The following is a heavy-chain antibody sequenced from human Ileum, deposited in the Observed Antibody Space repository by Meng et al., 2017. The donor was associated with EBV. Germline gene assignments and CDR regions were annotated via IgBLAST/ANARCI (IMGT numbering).Heavy chain of an antibody. Sequence: QLPLEDAGPGLVKPSETLSLTCTVSGGSIKTDSYWGWIRQPPGKGLEWIGSIFHSGSAYYNPSLKSRVSISVHTSENYFSLNLRSVTAADTAVYYCARAPSTSSTRTFDYWGQGTLVTVSS. CDR1: GGSIKTDSY. D-gene: IGHD5/OR15-5a*01. J-gene: IGHJ4*02. CDR3: ARAPSTSSTRTFDY. V-gene: IGHV4-38-2*02. CDR2: IFHSGSA.